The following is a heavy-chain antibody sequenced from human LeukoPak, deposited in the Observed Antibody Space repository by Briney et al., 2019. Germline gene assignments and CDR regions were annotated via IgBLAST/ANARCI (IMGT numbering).Heavy chain of an antibody. V-gene: IGHV1-69*05. CDR1: GGTFSSYA. Sequence: GASVKVSCKASGGTFSSYAISWVRQAPGQGREWMGGIIPIFGTANYAQKFQGRVTITTDESTSTAYMELSSLRSEDTAVYYCARSRGYRSENDYWGQGTLVTVSS. CDR3: ARSRGYRSENDY. D-gene: IGHD6-19*01. CDR2: IIPIFGTA. J-gene: IGHJ4*02.